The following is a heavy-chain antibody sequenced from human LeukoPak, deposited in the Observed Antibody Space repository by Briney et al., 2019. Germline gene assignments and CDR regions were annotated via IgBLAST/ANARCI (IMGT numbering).Heavy chain of an antibody. CDR3: ARSFSDDYGDGTLGGLGHY. CDR1: GFTFSSYA. D-gene: IGHD4-17*01. CDR2: ISYDGSNK. Sequence: PGGSLRLSCAASGFTFSSYAMHWVRQAPGKGLEWVAVISYDGSNKYYADSVKGRFTISRDNSKNTLYLQMNSLRAEDTAVYYCARSFSDDYGDGTLGGLGHYWGQGTLVTVSS. J-gene: IGHJ4*02. V-gene: IGHV3-30-3*01.